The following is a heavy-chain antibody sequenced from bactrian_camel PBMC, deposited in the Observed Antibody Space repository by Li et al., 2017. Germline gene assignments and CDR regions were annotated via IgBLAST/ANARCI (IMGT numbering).Heavy chain of an antibody. J-gene: IGHJ6*01. CDR3: AADKLYGGTHPLARDFRY. D-gene: IGHD6*01. CDR1: AYTGRSYC. CDR2: IYSDDSKT. V-gene: IGHV3-2*01. Sequence: VQLVESGGGSVQAGGSLRLSCEASAYTGRSYCMGWARQAPGKGLEWVSSIYSDDSKTGYADSVKGRFTISQENAKNTVYLQMNSAKPEDTGMYICAADKLYGGTHPLARDFRYWGQGTQVTVS.